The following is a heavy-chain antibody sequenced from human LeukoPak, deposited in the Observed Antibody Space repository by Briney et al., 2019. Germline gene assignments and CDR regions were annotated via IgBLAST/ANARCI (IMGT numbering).Heavy chain of an antibody. CDR3: AKDQARNYYDSSGFDY. Sequence: GGSLRLSCAASGFTFSSYGMHWVRQAPGKGLEWVTFIQYDGSYKYYADSVKGRFTISRDNSKNTLYLQMNSLRAEDTAVYYCAKDQARNYYDSSGFDYWGQGTLVTVSP. CDR1: GFTFSSYG. V-gene: IGHV3-30*02. J-gene: IGHJ4*02. D-gene: IGHD3-22*01. CDR2: IQYDGSYK.